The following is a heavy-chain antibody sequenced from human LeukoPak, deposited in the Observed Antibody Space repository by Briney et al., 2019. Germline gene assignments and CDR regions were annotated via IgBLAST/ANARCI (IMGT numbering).Heavy chain of an antibody. CDR1: RFTFSSYW. CDR3: ARGWGATGLFDY. Sequence: PGGSLRLSCAASRFTFSSYWMHWVRQAPGKGLVWVSRINSDGSSTSYADSVKGRFTISRDNAKNTLYLQMNSLRAEDTAVYYCARGWGATGLFDYWGQGTLVTVSS. V-gene: IGHV3-74*01. J-gene: IGHJ4*02. CDR2: INSDGSST. D-gene: IGHD1-26*01.